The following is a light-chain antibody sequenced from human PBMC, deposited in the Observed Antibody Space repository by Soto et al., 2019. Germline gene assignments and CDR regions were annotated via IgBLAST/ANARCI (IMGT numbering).Light chain of an antibody. CDR1: QSISSY. J-gene: IGKJ1*01. CDR2: ATS. V-gene: IGKV1-39*01. Sequence: DIQMTQSPSSLSASVGDRVTITCRASQSISSYLIWYQQKQGKAPKLLIYATSSLQSGVPSRFRGSASGTDFTLTISRLQPEDFETYYCLQDYSYPWTFGQGTKVDIK. CDR3: LQDYSYPWT.